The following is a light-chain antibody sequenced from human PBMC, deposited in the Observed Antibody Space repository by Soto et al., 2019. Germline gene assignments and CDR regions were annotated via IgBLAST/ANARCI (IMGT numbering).Light chain of an antibody. Sequence: AIRMTQSPSSLSASTGDRVTITCRASQGISSYLAWFQQKPGRPPKLLMSATSTLQSGVPSRFTGSGSGTEFTLTITGLQPEDFATYYCQHSYNMPIAFGQGTRLEIK. CDR3: QHSYNMPIA. J-gene: IGKJ5*01. CDR1: QGISSY. V-gene: IGKV1-8*01. CDR2: ATS.